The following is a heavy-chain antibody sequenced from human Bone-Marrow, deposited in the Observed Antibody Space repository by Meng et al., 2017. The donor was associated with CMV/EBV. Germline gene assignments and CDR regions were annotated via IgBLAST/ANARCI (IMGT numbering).Heavy chain of an antibody. D-gene: IGHD3-10*01. J-gene: IGHJ4*02. CDR2: MNPNSGNT. Sequence: ASVKVSCKASGYTFTSYDINWVRQATGQGLEWMGWMNPNSGNTGYAQKFQGRVTMTRDTSISTAYMELSRLRSDDTAVYYCLYGSGSYYAPFDYWGQGTLVTVSS. CDR1: GYTFTSYD. V-gene: IGHV1-8*01. CDR3: LYGSGSYYAPFDY.